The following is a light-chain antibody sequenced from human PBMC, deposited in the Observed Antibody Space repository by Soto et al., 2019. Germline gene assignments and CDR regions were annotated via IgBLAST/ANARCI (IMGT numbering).Light chain of an antibody. CDR3: QQYGSSPGT. Sequence: EIVLTQSPGTLSLSPGERATLSCRASQSVRDSHLAWYQQKPGQAPSLLIYETYSRATGIPDRFRGSGSGTEFALTITRVEPEDVAMYFCQQYGSSPGTFGQGTKVEI. V-gene: IGKV3-20*01. CDR2: ETY. CDR1: QSVRDSH. J-gene: IGKJ1*01.